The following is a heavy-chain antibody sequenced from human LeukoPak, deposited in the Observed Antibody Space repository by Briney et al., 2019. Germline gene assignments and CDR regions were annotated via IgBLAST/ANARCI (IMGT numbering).Heavy chain of an antibody. CDR1: GGSFSGYY. D-gene: IGHD3-10*01. CDR3: AKSDGSGSYFDS. J-gene: IGHJ4*02. Sequence: SETLSLTCAVYGGSFSGYYWSWIRQPPGKGLEWIGYISNSGSSQYNPSLKSRVTISVDTSKNQFSLKLSPVTAADTAVYYCAKSDGSGSYFDSWGQGTPVTVSS. CDR2: ISNSGSS. V-gene: IGHV4-59*01.